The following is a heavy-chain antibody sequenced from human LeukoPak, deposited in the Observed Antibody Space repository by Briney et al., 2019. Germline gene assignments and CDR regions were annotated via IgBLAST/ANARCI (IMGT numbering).Heavy chain of an antibody. V-gene: IGHV1-69*05. CDR2: IILLFGTA. Sequence: SVKVSCKASGGTSTSYATSWVRQPPGQGLEWMGGIILLFGTANYAQKFQGRVTITTDESTSTAYMELSSLRSEDTAVYYCARGGNSGTFDYWGQGTLVTVSS. D-gene: IGHD4-23*01. CDR1: GGTSTSYA. CDR3: ARGGNSGTFDY. J-gene: IGHJ4*02.